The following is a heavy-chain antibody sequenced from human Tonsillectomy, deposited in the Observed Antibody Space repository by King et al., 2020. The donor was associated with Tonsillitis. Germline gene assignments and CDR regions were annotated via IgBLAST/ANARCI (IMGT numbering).Heavy chain of an antibody. J-gene: IGHJ4*02. Sequence: QLVQSGAEVKKPGSSVKVSCKSSGGASRSFAISWVRQAPGQGLEWMGVILPLFGTSNYAQKFQGRVTITADESTSTAYMELRSLRSDDTAVYFCAREDVAGGDYWGQGTLVTVSS. D-gene: IGHD6-19*01. CDR3: AREDVAGGDY. V-gene: IGHV1-69*01. CDR2: ILPLFGTS. CDR1: GGASRSFA.